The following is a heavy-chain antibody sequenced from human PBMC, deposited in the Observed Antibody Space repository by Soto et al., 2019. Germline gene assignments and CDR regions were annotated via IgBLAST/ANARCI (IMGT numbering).Heavy chain of an antibody. Sequence: PSETLSLTCAVYGGSFSGYYWSWIRQPPGKGLEWIGEINHSGSTNYNPSLKSRVTISVDTSKNQFSLKLSSVTAADTAVYYCARKRNWQLVLGNPNCSDPCGQGTLVTVSS. D-gene: IGHD6-13*01. V-gene: IGHV4-34*01. J-gene: IGHJ5*02. CDR3: ARKRNWQLVLGNPNCSDP. CDR1: GGSFSGYY. CDR2: INHSGST.